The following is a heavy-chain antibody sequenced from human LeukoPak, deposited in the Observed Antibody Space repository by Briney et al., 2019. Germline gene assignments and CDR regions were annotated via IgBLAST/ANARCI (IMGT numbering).Heavy chain of an antibody. D-gene: IGHD3-10*01. J-gene: IGHJ4*02. V-gene: IGHV3-23*01. Sequence: GGSLRLSCAASGFTFSRYAMTWVRQAPGKGLEWVSAISISGTRIFYSESVKGRFVVSRGDSRNTLYLQMNSLRVEDTAMYYCAKEIRPNDSWGQGTMVIVSS. CDR2: ISISGTRI. CDR1: GFTFSRYA. CDR3: AKEIRPNDS.